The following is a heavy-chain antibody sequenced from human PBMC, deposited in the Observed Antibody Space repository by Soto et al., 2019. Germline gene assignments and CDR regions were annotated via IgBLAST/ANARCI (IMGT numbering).Heavy chain of an antibody. CDR2: IYWDDDK. CDR1: GFSLSTSGVG. D-gene: IGHD3-10*01. V-gene: IGHV2-5*02. J-gene: IGHJ5*02. Sequence: SGPTLVNPTQTLTLACTFSGFSLSTSGVGVGWIRQPPGKALEWLALIYWDDDKRYSPSLKSRLTITKDTSKNQVVLTMTNMDPVDAATYYCAHMGLWFGELNWFDPWGQGTLVTVSS. CDR3: AHMGLWFGELNWFDP.